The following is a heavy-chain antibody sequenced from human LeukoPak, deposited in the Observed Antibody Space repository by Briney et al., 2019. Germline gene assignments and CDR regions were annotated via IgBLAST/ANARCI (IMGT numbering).Heavy chain of an antibody. J-gene: IGHJ4*02. Sequence: WGSLRLSCAASGFSFSSYWLNWVRQAPGKGLVWVSHINNNGSTKSYPAPVKRRFTISRDNNKNTLYQQINRLRAEATAVYYCARGDPHYYDSSGYNYWGQGTLVSVSS. CDR2: INNNGSTK. CDR3: ARGDPHYYDSSGYNY. D-gene: IGHD3-22*01. CDR1: GFSFSSYW. V-gene: IGHV3-74*01.